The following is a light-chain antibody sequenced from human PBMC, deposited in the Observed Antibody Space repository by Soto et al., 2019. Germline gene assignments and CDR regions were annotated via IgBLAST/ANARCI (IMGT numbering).Light chain of an antibody. Sequence: AIQMTQSPSSLSASVGDRVTITCRASQDISNDLGWYQEKPGQAPKLLIYASSNLQSGVPSRFSGSGSGTDFTLTIRSLQPEDFATYYCLQDYNCPWTFGQGPKVEI. V-gene: IGKV1-6*01. CDR1: QDISND. CDR2: ASS. CDR3: LQDYNCPWT. J-gene: IGKJ1*01.